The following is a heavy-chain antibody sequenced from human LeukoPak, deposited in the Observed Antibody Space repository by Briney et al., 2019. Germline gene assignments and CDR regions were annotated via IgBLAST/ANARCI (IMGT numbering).Heavy chain of an antibody. D-gene: IGHD1-26*01. CDR1: GFTFSSYA. V-gene: IGHV3-21*01. Sequence: AGGSLRLSCAASGFTFSSYAMNWVRQAPGKGLEWLSSISSGSSSIYYADSVKGRFTISRDNARNSVHLQLNSLRAEDTAVYYCARGARALVTYWGQGTLVTVSS. J-gene: IGHJ4*02. CDR3: ARGARALVTY. CDR2: ISSGSSSI.